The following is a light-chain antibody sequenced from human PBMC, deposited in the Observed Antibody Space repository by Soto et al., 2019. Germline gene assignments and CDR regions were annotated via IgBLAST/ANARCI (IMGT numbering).Light chain of an antibody. V-gene: IGKV3-15*01. CDR2: GAS. CDR1: QSVSSN. Sequence: EIVMTQSPATLSVSPGERATLSCRASQSVSSNLAWYQQKPGQAPRLLIYGASTRATGIPDRFRGSGSGTDFTLTISRLEPEDFAVYYCQQYANSHGTFGQGTKVDIK. J-gene: IGKJ1*01. CDR3: QQYANSHGT.